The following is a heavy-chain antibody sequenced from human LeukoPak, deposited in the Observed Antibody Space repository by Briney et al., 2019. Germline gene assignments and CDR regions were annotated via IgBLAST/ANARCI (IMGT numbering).Heavy chain of an antibody. CDR1: GFTFSSYS. V-gene: IGHV3-21*01. D-gene: IGHD1-1*01. CDR2: ISSSSSYI. CDR3: ARDWDGYLYYYYYYMDV. Sequence: PGGSLRLSCAASGFTFSSYSMNWVRQAPGKGLEWVSSISSSSSYIYYADSVKGRFTISRDNAKNSLYLQMNSLRAEDTAVYYCARDWDGYLYYYYYYMDVWGKGTTVTVSS. J-gene: IGHJ6*03.